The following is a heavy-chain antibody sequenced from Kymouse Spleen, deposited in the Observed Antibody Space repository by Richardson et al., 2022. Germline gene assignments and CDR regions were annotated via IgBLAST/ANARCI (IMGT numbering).Heavy chain of an antibody. D-gene: IGHD1-20*01,IGHD1-7*01. CDR3: ARGCNWNPGAFDI. CDR1: GGSFSGYY. J-gene: IGHJ3*02. V-gene: IGHV4-34*01. Sequence: QVQLQQWGAGLLKPSETLSLTCAVYGGSFSGYYWSWIRQPPGKGLEWIGEINHSGSTNYNPSLKSRVTISVDTSKNQFSLKLSSVTAADTAVYYCARGCNWNPGAFDIWGQGTMVTVSS. CDR2: INHSGST.